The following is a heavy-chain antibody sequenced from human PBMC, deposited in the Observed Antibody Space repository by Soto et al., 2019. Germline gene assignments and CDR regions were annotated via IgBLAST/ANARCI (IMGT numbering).Heavy chain of an antibody. CDR1: GYTFTSYG. V-gene: IGHV1-18*01. CDR3: ARALTSVIIGYSSSWYYNWFDP. D-gene: IGHD6-13*01. CDR2: ISAYNGNT. J-gene: IGHJ5*02. Sequence: ASVKVSCKASGYTFTSYGISWVRQAPGQGLEWMGWISAYNGNTNYAQKLQGRVTMTTDTSTSTAYMELRSLRSDDTAVYYCARALTSVIIGYSSSWYYNWFDPWGQGTLVTVSS.